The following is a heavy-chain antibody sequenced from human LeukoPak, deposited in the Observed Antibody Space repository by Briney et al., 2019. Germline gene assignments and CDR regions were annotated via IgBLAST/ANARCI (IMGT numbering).Heavy chain of an antibody. V-gene: IGHV1-2*02. Sequence: ASVKVSCKASGYTFTGYYMHWVRQAPGQGLEWMGWINPNSGGTNYAQKFQGRVTMTRDTSISTAYMELSRLRSDDTAVYYCAGGGGPTYLYCSSTSCYGYFDYWGQGTLVTVSS. J-gene: IGHJ4*02. CDR3: AGGGGPTYLYCSSTSCYGYFDY. D-gene: IGHD2-2*01. CDR2: INPNSGGT. CDR1: GYTFTGYY.